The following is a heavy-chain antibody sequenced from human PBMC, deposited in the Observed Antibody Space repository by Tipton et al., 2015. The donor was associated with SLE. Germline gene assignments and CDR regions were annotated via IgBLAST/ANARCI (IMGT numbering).Heavy chain of an antibody. Sequence: TLSLTCTVSGGSISSSSYYWGWVRQPPGKGLEWIGGIYYSGSTYSNPPLKSRVTISVDTSKNQFSLKLISVTAADTAVYYCAREFLNPVTTVHYYFDLWGRGTLVTVSS. CDR2: IYYSGST. CDR3: AREFLNPVTTVHYYFDL. V-gene: IGHV4-39*07. CDR1: GGSISSSSYY. J-gene: IGHJ2*01. D-gene: IGHD4-11*01.